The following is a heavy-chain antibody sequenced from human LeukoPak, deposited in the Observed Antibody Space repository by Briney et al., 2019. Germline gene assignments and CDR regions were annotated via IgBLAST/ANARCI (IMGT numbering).Heavy chain of an antibody. V-gene: IGHV3-23*01. Sequence: TGGSLRLSCAASGFTFNSYAMYWVRQAPGKGLEWVSGIFGSGGSAHYADSVKGRLTISRDNSKNTVYLQMDSLSVEDTAVYYCAKITTGYSSGRYPCWPVDHWGQGTLVIVSS. J-gene: IGHJ4*02. CDR1: GFTFNSYA. CDR3: AKITTGYSSGRYPCWPVDH. CDR2: IFGSGGSA. D-gene: IGHD6-19*01.